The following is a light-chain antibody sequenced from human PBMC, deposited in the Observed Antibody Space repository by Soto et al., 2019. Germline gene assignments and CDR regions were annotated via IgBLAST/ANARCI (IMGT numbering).Light chain of an antibody. CDR3: QQYYSAPLT. V-gene: IGKV4-1*01. Sequence: DIVMIQFPDSLAVSLGERATINCKSSQRVLYSSDNKNYLAWYQQKPGQPPKLLIYWASTRESGVPDRFSGSGSGTDFTLTISSLQAEDVAVYFCQQYYSAPLTFAGGTKVEIK. CDR2: WAS. CDR1: QRVLYSSDNKNY. J-gene: IGKJ4*01.